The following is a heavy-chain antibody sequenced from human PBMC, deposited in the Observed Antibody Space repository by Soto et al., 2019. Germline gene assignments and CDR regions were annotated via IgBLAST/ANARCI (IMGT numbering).Heavy chain of an antibody. V-gene: IGHV4-61*01. D-gene: IGHD3-3*01. CDR1: GGSVSSGSYY. Sequence: SETLSLTCTVSGGSVSSGSYYWSWIRQPPGKGLEWIGYIYYSGSTNYNPSLKSRVTISVDTSKNQFSLKLSSVTAADTAVYYCAGGGDGLLRFLEWLGGGYYFDYWGQGTLVTVSS. CDR2: IYYSGST. CDR3: AGGGDGLLRFLEWLGGGYYFDY. J-gene: IGHJ4*02.